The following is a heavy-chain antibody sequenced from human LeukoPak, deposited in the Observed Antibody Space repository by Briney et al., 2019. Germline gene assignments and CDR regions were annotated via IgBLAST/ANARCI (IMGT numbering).Heavy chain of an antibody. J-gene: IGHJ4*02. CDR3: ARGATGTTFDS. Sequence: SGGSLRLSCSPSGFKLDDYGMSWVRQAPGKGLEWVSGINWNGGSSGYADSVKGRFTISSDNAKNSLYLQMNSMRAEETALYYCARGATGTTFDSWGQGTLVTVSS. V-gene: IGHV3-20*04. CDR1: GFKLDDYG. D-gene: IGHD1-1*01. CDR2: INWNGGSS.